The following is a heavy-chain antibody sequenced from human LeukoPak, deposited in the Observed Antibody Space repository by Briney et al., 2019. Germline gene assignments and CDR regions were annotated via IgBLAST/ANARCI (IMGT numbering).Heavy chain of an antibody. CDR1: GGSISSYY. CDR3: ARTTGSGSYYYYYYYYMDV. Sequence: PSETLSLTCTVSGGSISSYYWSWIRQPAGKGLELIGRIYTSGSTNYNPSLKSRVTMSVDTSKNQFSLKLSSVTAADTAVYYCARTTGSGSYYYYYYYYMDVWGKGTTVTVSS. CDR2: IYTSGST. J-gene: IGHJ6*03. D-gene: IGHD3-10*01. V-gene: IGHV4-4*07.